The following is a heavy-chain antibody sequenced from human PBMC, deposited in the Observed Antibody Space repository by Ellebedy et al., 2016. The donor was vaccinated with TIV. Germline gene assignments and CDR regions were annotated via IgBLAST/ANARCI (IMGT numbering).Heavy chain of an antibody. CDR1: GFTFSDYY. V-gene: IGHV3-66*02. Sequence: GESLKISCAASGFTFSDYYMNWVRQAPGKGLEWVSIIYTGGTTYYADSVKGRFTISRDNSKNTLYLQMNSLRPADTAVYYCAREGSPLAAAGLYWGQGTLVTVSS. CDR2: IYTGGTT. D-gene: IGHD6-13*01. J-gene: IGHJ4*02. CDR3: AREGSPLAAAGLY.